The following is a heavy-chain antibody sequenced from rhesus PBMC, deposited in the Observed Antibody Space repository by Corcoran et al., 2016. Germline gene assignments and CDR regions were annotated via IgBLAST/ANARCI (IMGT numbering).Heavy chain of an antibody. V-gene: IGHV4S11*01. Sequence: QVQLQESGPGLVKPLETLSLTCAVSGGSISSNYWSWIRQAPGKGLEWIGYIYGSGRSTNYTPSLTSRVTLSVDTSKNQLSLMLSSVTAADTAVYYCARHVASPFFDYWGQGVLVTVSS. D-gene: IGHD2-21*01. CDR2: IYGSGRST. CDR3: ARHVASPFFDY. CDR1: GGSISSNY. J-gene: IGHJ4*01.